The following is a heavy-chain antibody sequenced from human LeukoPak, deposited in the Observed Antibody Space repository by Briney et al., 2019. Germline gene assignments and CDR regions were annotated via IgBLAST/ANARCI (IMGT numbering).Heavy chain of an antibody. J-gene: IGHJ4*02. D-gene: IGHD4-17*01. CDR3: ARDRGHDSGDY. CDR2: LNPNTGGT. Sequence: GASVKVSCKASGYTFTGYYMHWVRQAPGQGLEWMGRLNPNTGGTYYAQEFQGRVTLTRDTSITTAYMELSRLRSDDTAMYYCARDRGHDSGDYWGQGSLVTVSS. CDR1: GYTFTGYY. V-gene: IGHV1-2*06.